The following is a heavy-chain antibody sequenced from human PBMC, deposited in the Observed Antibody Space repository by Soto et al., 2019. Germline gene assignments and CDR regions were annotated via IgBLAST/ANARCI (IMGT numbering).Heavy chain of an antibody. J-gene: IGHJ6*02. D-gene: IGHD5-18*01. CDR1: GGTFSSYA. V-gene: IGHV1-69*13. CDR3: ARDRGGYSYGYQVNYYGMDV. Sequence: ASVKVSCKASGGTFSSYAISWVRQAPGQGLEWMGGIIPIFGTANYAQKFQGRVTITADESTSTAYMELSSLRSEDTAVYYCARDRGGYSYGYQVNYYGMDVWGQGTTVTVSS. CDR2: IIPIFGTA.